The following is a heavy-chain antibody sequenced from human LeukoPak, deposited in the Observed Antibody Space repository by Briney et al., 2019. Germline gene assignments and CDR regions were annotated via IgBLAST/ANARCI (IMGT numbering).Heavy chain of an antibody. V-gene: IGHV1-24*01. J-gene: IGHJ5*02. D-gene: IGHD6-13*01. Sequence: ASVKVSCKVSGYTLTELPIHWVRQAPGKGLEWLGGFDPEDDYPMYAQKFQGRVSVTEDTSTDTAYLEVSSLRSEDTAVYYCARMWSTATSGWNWFDPWGQGTLVTVSS. CDR2: FDPEDDYP. CDR3: ARMWSTATSGWNWFDP. CDR1: GYTLTELP.